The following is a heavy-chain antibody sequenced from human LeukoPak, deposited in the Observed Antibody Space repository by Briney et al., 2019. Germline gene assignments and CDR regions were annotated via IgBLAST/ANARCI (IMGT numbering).Heavy chain of an antibody. CDR3: ARPNYGGNSAFDY. J-gene: IGHJ4*02. CDR2: IYPVDSDT. D-gene: IGHD4-23*01. Sequence: GESLKISCKGSGYSFPSYWIGWVRQMPGKGLQWMGSIYPVDSDTRYSPSFQGQVTISADKSISTAYLQWSSLKASDTAMYYCARPNYGGNSAFDYWGQGTLVTVSS. V-gene: IGHV5-51*01. CDR1: GYSFPSYW.